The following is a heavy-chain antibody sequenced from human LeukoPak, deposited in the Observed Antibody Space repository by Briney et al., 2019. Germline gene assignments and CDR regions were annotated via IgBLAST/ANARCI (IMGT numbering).Heavy chain of an antibody. CDR3: ARDRRCSGGSCYSSLDP. V-gene: IGHV1-46*01. J-gene: IGHJ5*02. CDR2: INPSGGST. CDR1: GYTFTIYY. Sequence: ASVTVSCTASGYTFTIYYMHWVRRAPGQGLEWMGIINPSGGSTSYAQKFQGRVTMTRDTSTSTVYMELSSLRSEDTAVYYCARDRRCSGGSCYSSLDPWGQGTLVTVSS. D-gene: IGHD2-15*01.